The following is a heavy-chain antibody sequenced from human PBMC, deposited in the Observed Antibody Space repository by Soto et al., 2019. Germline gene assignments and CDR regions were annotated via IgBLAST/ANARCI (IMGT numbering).Heavy chain of an antibody. CDR2: IWYDGSNK. CDR1: GFTFSSYG. V-gene: IGHV3-33*01. Sequence: QPGGSLRLSCAASGFTFSSYGMHWVRQAPGKGLEWVAVIWYDGSNKYYADSVKGRFTISRDNSKNTLYLQMNSLRAEDTAVYYCARDPRFLTFDYWGQGTLVTVSS. CDR3: ARDPRFLTFDY. J-gene: IGHJ4*02. D-gene: IGHD3-16*01.